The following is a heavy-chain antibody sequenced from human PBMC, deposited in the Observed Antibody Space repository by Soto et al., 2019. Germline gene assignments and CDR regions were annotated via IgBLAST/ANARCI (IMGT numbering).Heavy chain of an antibody. V-gene: IGHV4-34*01. CDR1: GESFSCYH. J-gene: IGHJ5*02. CDR3: ARVLVTYGGIMVPYNWFDT. Sequence: PSETLSLTCAVFGESFSCYHWTWIRQSTGKGLEWIGEINLSGNTNYNPSLKSRVTISIDTPKKQFSLKLTSVTAADTAIYYCARVLVTYGGIMVPYNWFDTWGQGNLVTV. D-gene: IGHD3-16*01. CDR2: INLSGNT.